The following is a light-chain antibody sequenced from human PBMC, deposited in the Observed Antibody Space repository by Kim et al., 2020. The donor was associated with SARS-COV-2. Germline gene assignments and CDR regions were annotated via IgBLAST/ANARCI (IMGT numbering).Light chain of an antibody. CDR3: QQYATVWT. Sequence: DIQMTQSPSTLSASIGDRVTITCRASQSISTWLAWYQQKPGKAPKLLIYKASSLESGVPPRFSGSGSGTEFTLTISSLQPDDFATYYCQQYATVWTFGQGTKLEI. CDR1: QSISTW. J-gene: IGKJ1*01. CDR2: KAS. V-gene: IGKV1-5*03.